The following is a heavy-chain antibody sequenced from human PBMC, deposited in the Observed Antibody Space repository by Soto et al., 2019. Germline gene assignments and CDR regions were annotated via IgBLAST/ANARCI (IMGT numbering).Heavy chain of an antibody. Sequence: QVQLVASGGGVVQPGTSLRLSCEASGFTFSDHAMHWVRQAPGKGLEWVAVEWFAGGNKFYTDSVKGRFTISRDNSKNTLFLQMNRLRVVDTAVYYCARAPAGDYTLYHYYTMDVWGQGTPVSVSS. CDR1: GFTFSDHA. CDR3: ARAPAGDYTLYHYYTMDV. CDR2: EWFAGGNK. D-gene: IGHD4-17*01. V-gene: IGHV3-33*01. J-gene: IGHJ6*02.